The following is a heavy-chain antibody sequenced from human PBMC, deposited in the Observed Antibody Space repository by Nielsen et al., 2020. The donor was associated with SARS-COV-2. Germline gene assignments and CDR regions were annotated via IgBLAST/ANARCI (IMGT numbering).Heavy chain of an antibody. Sequence: ASVKVSCKASGYTFTSYDINWVRQATGQGLEWMGWMNPNSGNTGYAQKFQGRVTMTRNTSISTAYMGLSSLRSEDTAVYYCARGLDQGHYYGMDVWGQGTTVTVSS. V-gene: IGHV1-8*01. CDR3: ARGLDQGHYYGMDV. J-gene: IGHJ6*02. CDR1: GYTFTSYD. CDR2: MNPNSGNT.